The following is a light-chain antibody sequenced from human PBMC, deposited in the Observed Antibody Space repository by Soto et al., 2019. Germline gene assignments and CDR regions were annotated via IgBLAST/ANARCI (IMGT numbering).Light chain of an antibody. CDR1: QSINRW. V-gene: IGKV1-5*01. Sequence: DIQMTQSPSTLSASVGDRVPTTCRARQSINRWLAWYQQKPGQVPKLLIYDASSLDSGVPSRFSGSGSGTEFTLTISGLQPDDFAAYYCQRYSNYCGTFGQGTKVDIK. CDR3: QRYSNYCGT. J-gene: IGKJ1*01. CDR2: DAS.